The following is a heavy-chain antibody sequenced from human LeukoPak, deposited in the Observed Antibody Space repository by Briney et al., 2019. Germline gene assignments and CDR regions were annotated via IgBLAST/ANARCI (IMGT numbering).Heavy chain of an antibody. CDR1: GFTFSSYS. CDR2: ISSSSSTI. V-gene: IGHV3-48*01. Sequence: GGSLRLSCAASGFTFSSYSMNWVRQAPGKGLEWVSYISSSSSTIYYADSVKGRFTISRDNAKNSLYLQMNSLRAEDTAVYYCAKDPYDSSGYYNFDYWGQGTLVTVSS. J-gene: IGHJ4*02. D-gene: IGHD3-22*01. CDR3: AKDPYDSSGYYNFDY.